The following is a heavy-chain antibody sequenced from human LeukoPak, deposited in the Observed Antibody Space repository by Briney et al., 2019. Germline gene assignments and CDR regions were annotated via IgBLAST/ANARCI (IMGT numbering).Heavy chain of an antibody. CDR2: INPNSGGT. Sequence: ASVKVSCKASGYTFTGYYMHWVRQAPGQGLEWMGWINPNSGGTNYAQKFQGRVTMTRDTSISTAYMELSRLRSDDTAVYYCARDVETDMVPLGDYWGQGTLVTVSS. CDR3: ARDVETDMVPLGDY. CDR1: GYTFTGYY. V-gene: IGHV1-2*02. J-gene: IGHJ4*02. D-gene: IGHD5-18*01.